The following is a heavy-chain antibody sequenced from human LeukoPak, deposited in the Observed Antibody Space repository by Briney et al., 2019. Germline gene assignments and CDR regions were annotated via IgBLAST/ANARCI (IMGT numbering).Heavy chain of an antibody. D-gene: IGHD6-13*01. CDR3: AKARGIAAAAYYFDY. CDR1: GFTFDDYA. Sequence: GGSLRLSCAASGFTFDDYAMHWVRQAPGKGLEWVSGISWNSGSIGYADPVKGRFTISRDNAKNSLYLQMNSLRAEDTALYYCAKARGIAAAAYYFDYWGQGTLVTVSS. J-gene: IGHJ4*02. CDR2: ISWNSGSI. V-gene: IGHV3-9*01.